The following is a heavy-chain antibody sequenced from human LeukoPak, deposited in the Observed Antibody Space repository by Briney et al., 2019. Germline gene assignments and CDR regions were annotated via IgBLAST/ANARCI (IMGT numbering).Heavy chain of an antibody. Sequence: ASVKVSCKASGYTFTSYYMHWVRQAPGQGLEWMGIVNPSGGSTSYAQKFQGRVTMTRDMSTSTVYMELSSLRSEDTAVYYCARVQMPGYCSGGSCYDFDYWGQGTLVTVSS. J-gene: IGHJ4*02. D-gene: IGHD2-15*01. CDR1: GYTFTSYY. CDR3: ARVQMPGYCSGGSCYDFDY. CDR2: VNPSGGST. V-gene: IGHV1-46*01.